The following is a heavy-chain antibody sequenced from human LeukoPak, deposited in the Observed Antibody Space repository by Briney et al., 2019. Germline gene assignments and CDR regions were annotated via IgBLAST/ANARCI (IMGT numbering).Heavy chain of an antibody. J-gene: IGHJ4*02. CDR1: GFTFDDYA. V-gene: IGHV3-43*02. CDR2: ISGDGGST. Sequence: GGSQRLSCAASGFTFDDYAMHWARQAPGKGLEWVSLISGDGGSTYYADSVKGRFTISRDNSKNSLYLQMNSLRTEDTALYYCAKDISNYYDSSGYLDYWGQGTLVTVSS. CDR3: AKDISNYYDSSGYLDY. D-gene: IGHD3-22*01.